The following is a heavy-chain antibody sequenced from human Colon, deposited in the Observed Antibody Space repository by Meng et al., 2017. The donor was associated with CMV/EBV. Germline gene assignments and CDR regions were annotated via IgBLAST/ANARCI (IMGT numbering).Heavy chain of an antibody. CDR3: VTGTTGYFDL. D-gene: IGHD1-7*01. Sequence: GESLKISCATSGFTFTNYGMHWVRQAPGKGLQWVSLIYAVGTPYHADSVKGRFTISRDNDRNIIDLQMSSLTADDTAIYYCVTGTTGYFDLWGQGTLVTVSS. CDR1: GFTFTNYG. V-gene: IGHV3-NL1*01. CDR2: IYAVGTP. J-gene: IGHJ4*02.